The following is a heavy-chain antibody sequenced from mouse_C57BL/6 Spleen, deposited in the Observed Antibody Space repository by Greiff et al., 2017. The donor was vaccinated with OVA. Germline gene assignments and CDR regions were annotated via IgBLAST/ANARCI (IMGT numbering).Heavy chain of an antibody. CDR3: ARSSYPYAMDY. Sequence: VQLQQPGAELVMPGASVKLSCKASGYTFTSYWMHWVKQRPGQGLEWIGEIDPSDSYTNYNQKFKGKSTLTVDKSSSTAYMQLSSLTSEDSAVYYCARSSYPYAMDYWGQGTSVTVSS. CDR2: IDPSDSYT. V-gene: IGHV1-69*01. CDR1: GYTFTSYW. D-gene: IGHD1-1*01. J-gene: IGHJ4*01.